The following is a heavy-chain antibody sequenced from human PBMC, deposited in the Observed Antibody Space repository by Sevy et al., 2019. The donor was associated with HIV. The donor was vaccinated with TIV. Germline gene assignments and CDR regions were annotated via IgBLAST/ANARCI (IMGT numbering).Heavy chain of an antibody. Sequence: ALRLSCAASGFTFEDYALHWVQQVPGKGLEWVSGISWNSGRIGYADSVKGRFTISRDNAKNSLYLQMNSLRAEDTAFYYCAKDSYYDSSGYFDAWGQGTLVTVSS. J-gene: IGHJ4*02. CDR3: AKDSYYDSSGYFDA. V-gene: IGHV3-9*01. D-gene: IGHD3-22*01. CDR2: ISWNSGRI. CDR1: GFTFEDYA.